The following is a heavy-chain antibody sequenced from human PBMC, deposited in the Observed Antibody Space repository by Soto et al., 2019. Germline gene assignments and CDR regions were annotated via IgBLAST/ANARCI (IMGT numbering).Heavy chain of an antibody. CDR2: IYHSGST. CDR3: ARVDGYSSGWAVAGPLDY. D-gene: IGHD6-19*01. V-gene: IGHV4-61*01. Sequence: PSETLSLTCTVSGGSVSSGSYYWSWIRQPPGKGLEWIGYIYHSGSTNYNPSLKSRVTISVDKFRNRFSLKLSSLTAADTAVYYCARVDGYSSGWAVAGPLDYWGQGTLVTVSS. J-gene: IGHJ4*02. CDR1: GGSVSSGSYY.